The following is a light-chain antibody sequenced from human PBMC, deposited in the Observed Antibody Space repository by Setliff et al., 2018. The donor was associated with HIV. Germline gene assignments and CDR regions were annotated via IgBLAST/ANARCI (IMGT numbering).Light chain of an antibody. CDR2: EVT. Sequence: LTQPASVSGSPGQAITISCTGTSGDVGTYNLVSWYQQHPGKAPQLIIYEVTKRPSGVSARFSGSKSGNTASLIISGLQAEDEADYYCCSYTGSDTIDVFGTGTKVTVL. V-gene: IGLV2-23*02. CDR3: CSYTGSDTIDV. CDR1: SGDVGTYNL. J-gene: IGLJ1*01.